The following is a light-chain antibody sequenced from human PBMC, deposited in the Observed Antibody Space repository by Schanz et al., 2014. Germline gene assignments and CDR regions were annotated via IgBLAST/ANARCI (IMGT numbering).Light chain of an antibody. CDR3: QQYGSSLWT. J-gene: IGKJ1*01. Sequence: EIVLTQSPGTLSLSPGERATLSCRASQSVSSSYLAWYQQKPGQAPRLLIYDASNRATGIPARFSGSGSGTEFTLTISSLQSEDFAVYYCQQYGSSLWTFGQGTKVEIK. CDR2: DAS. CDR1: QSVSSSY. V-gene: IGKV3-20*01.